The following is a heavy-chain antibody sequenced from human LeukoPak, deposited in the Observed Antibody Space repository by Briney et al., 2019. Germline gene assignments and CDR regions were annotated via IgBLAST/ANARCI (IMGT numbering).Heavy chain of an antibody. CDR1: GFTFNSYG. CDR3: AKSGVVWFGEFSPKRCYYMDV. Sequence: GRSLRLSCAASGFTFNSYGMHWVRQAPGKGLEWVAVISYDGSNKYYADSVKGRFTLSRDNSKNTLYLQMNSLRAEDTAVYYCAKSGVVWFGEFSPKRCYYMDVWGKGTTVTVSS. CDR2: ISYDGSNK. D-gene: IGHD3-10*01. J-gene: IGHJ6*03. V-gene: IGHV3-30*18.